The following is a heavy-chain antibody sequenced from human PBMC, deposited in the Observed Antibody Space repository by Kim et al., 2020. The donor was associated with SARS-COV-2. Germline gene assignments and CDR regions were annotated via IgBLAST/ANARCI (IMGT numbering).Heavy chain of an antibody. CDR1: GGSVSSGSHY. Sequence: SETLSLTCSVSGGSVSSGSHYWTWIRQPPGQGLEWIGSIYYSGSTKYSPSLKGRVTISADTSKNQFSLNLNSVTAADTAVYYCARDKDNNGDYGFDSWGQGTLVTVSS. CDR2: IYYSGST. D-gene: IGHD3-10*01. J-gene: IGHJ4*02. V-gene: IGHV4-61*01. CDR3: ARDKDNNGDYGFDS.